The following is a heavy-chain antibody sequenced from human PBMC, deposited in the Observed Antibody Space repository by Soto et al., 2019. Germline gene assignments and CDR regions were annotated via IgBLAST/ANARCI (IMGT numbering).Heavy chain of an antibody. D-gene: IGHD2-2*01. V-gene: IGHV3-15*07. CDR3: ATLYHFDP. Sequence: GGSLRLSCAASGFTFSNAWMHWVRQAPGKGLEWVGRIKSKSDGGATNYAAPVRGRFTISRDDPRNTLYLQMNSLKTEDTAVYYCATLYHFDPWGQGTLVTVSS. CDR2: IKSKSDGGAT. J-gene: IGHJ5*02. CDR1: GFTFSNAW.